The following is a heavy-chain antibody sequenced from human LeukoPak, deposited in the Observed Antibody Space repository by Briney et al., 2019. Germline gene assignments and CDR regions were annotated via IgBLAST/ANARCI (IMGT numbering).Heavy chain of an antibody. D-gene: IGHD2-21*01. CDR1: GFMFSSYS. CDR2: ISAAGTFI. CDR3: ARDGLLAYCGGDCSGTFDI. V-gene: IGHV3-21*01. J-gene: IGHJ3*02. Sequence: KSGGSLRLSCAASGFMFSSYSMNWVRQAPGKGLEWFSSISAAGTFIYYANSVKGRFTISRDNAEGSLYLQMNSLRAEDTAVYYCARDGLLAYCGGDCSGTFDIWGQGTMVAVSS.